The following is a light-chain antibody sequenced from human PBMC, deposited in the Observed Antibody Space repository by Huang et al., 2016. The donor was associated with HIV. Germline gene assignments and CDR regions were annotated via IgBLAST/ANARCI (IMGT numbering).Light chain of an antibody. CDR2: GAS. Sequence: EIVMTQSPATLSVSPGERATLSCKASQRVSSNLAWYQQKPGQAPRLLIYGASTRATGIPARFSGSGSGTEFTLTITSLQSEDFAVYYCQQYDDWPPDTFGQGTKVEI. CDR3: QQYDDWPPDT. V-gene: IGKV3-15*01. CDR1: QRVSSN. J-gene: IGKJ2*01.